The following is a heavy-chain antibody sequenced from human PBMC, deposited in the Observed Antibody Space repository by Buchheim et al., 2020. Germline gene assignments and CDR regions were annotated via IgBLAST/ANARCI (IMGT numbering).Heavy chain of an antibody. V-gene: IGHV3-30*18. Sequence: QVQLVESGGGVVQPGRSLRLSCAASGFTSSSYGMHWVRQAPGKGLEWVAVISYDGSNKYYADSVKGRFTISRDNSKNTLYLQMNSLRAEDTAVYYCAKVSGSGFYYYYGMDVWGQGTT. CDR1: GFTSSSYG. D-gene: IGHD1-26*01. J-gene: IGHJ6*02. CDR3: AKVSGSGFYYYYGMDV. CDR2: ISYDGSNK.